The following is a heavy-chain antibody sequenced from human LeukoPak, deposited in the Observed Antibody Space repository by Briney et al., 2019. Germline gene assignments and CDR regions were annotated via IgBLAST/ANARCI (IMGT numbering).Heavy chain of an antibody. CDR3: AREGSSLGPVDY. CDR2: ITGYNGNT. D-gene: IGHD3-16*01. Sequence: ASVKVSCKASGYTFTSYAISWVRQAPGQGLEWMGWITGYNGNTNYAQSLQGRVAMTTDTSTSTVCMELRSLRSDDTAVYYCAREGSSLGPVDYWGQGTLVTVSS. V-gene: IGHV1-18*01. J-gene: IGHJ4*02. CDR1: GYTFTSYA.